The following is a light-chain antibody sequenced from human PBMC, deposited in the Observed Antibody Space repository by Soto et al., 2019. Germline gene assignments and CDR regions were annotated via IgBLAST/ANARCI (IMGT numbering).Light chain of an antibody. Sequence: EIVLTQSPGTLSLSPGERATLSCRASQRLISSYLACYQDKPGQAPRLLLYGASPRATGTPARFSGSGSGTDFTLSISRLEVEDFAVYHCQQYGNAPITFGQGTRLQNK. V-gene: IGKV3-20*01. CDR1: QRLISSY. CDR2: GAS. J-gene: IGKJ5*01. CDR3: QQYGNAPIT.